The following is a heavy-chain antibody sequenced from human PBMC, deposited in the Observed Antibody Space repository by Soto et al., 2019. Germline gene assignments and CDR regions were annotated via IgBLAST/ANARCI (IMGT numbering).Heavy chain of an antibody. CDR1: GGTFSSYA. Sequence: QVQLVQSGAEVKKPGSSVKVSCKASGGTFSSYAISWVRQAPGQGLEWMGGIIPIFGTANYAQKFQGRVTITADKTPSTAYMELSNPRSEDTAVYYCARSRLKSYSSSWDNWFDPRGQGTLVTVSS. CDR2: IIPIFGTA. D-gene: IGHD6-13*01. CDR3: ARSRLKSYSSSWDNWFDP. V-gene: IGHV1-69*06. J-gene: IGHJ5*02.